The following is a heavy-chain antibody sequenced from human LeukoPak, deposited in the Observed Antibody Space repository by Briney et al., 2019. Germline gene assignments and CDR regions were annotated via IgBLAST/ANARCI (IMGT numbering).Heavy chain of an antibody. J-gene: IGHJ4*02. Sequence: ASVKVACKAAGYTFTSYAIEWVRQAAGRRREWMGWINAGNGNTKYSQKFQGRVTITRDTSASTAYIELRSLRSEDTAMYYCARGSTSDWPLDHWGQETLVTISS. V-gene: IGHV1-3*01. CDR3: ARGSTSDWPLDH. CDR2: INAGNGNT. CDR1: GYTFTSYA. D-gene: IGHD2-2*01.